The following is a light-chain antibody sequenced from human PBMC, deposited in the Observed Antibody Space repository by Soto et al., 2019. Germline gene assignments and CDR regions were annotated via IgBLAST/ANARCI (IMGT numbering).Light chain of an antibody. V-gene: IGKV1-39*01. CDR2: AVS. CDR1: QSISCY. CDR3: QQSYLTPLT. Sequence: DIQMTQSPSSLSASVGDRVTITCRATQSISCYLNWYQQRPGKAPKALIYAVSSLQSGVPSRFSGSGSGAEYTLTITSLQPEDFATYYCQQSYLTPLTFGQGTKVEI. J-gene: IGKJ1*01.